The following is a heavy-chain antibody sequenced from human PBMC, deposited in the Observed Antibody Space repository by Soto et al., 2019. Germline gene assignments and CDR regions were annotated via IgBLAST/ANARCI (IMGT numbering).Heavy chain of an antibody. Sequence: SETLSLTCAVSGGSISSSNWWSWVRHPPGKGLEWIGEIYHSGSTNYNPSLKSRVTISVDKSKNQFSLKLSSVTAADTAVYYCARGRSIAAAGTRFDYWGQGTLVTVSS. CDR1: GGSISSSNW. V-gene: IGHV4-4*02. CDR2: IYHSGST. D-gene: IGHD6-13*01. CDR3: ARGRSIAAAGTRFDY. J-gene: IGHJ4*02.